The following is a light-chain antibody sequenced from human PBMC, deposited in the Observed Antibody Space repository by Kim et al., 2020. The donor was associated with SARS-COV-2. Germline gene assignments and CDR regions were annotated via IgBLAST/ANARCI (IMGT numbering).Light chain of an antibody. Sequence: ASLGDRVTITCRASQGISNYFAWYQQKPVKVPKLLIYAASALRSGVPSRFSGSGSGTDFTLTITSLQPEDVAVYYCQQCKGAPWTFGHGTTVEIK. CDR2: AAS. V-gene: IGKV1-27*01. J-gene: IGKJ1*01. CDR3: QQCKGAPWT. CDR1: QGISNY.